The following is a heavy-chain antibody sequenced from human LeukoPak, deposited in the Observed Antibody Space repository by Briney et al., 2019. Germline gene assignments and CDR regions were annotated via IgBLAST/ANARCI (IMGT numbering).Heavy chain of an antibody. CDR1: GGSISSHY. CDR2: IYYSGST. CDR3: ARIKMATIEGYYYYYMDV. Sequence: PSETLSLTCTVSGGSISSHYWSWIRQPPGKGLEWIGYIYYSGSTNYNPSLESRVTISVDTSKNQFSLKLSSVTAADTAVYYCARIKMATIEGYYYYYMDVWGKGTTVTVSS. J-gene: IGHJ6*03. D-gene: IGHD5-24*01. V-gene: IGHV4-59*11.